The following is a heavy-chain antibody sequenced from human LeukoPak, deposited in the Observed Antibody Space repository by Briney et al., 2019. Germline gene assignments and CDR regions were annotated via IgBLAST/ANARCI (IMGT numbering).Heavy chain of an antibody. Sequence: ASVKVSCKASGYTFTSYYIHWVRQAPGQGLEWMGIINPSGGSTSYAQKFQGGVTMTRDMSTSTVYMELSSLRSEDTAVYYCAREATTVNNWFDPWGQGTLVTVSS. CDR1: GYTFTSYY. V-gene: IGHV1-46*01. J-gene: IGHJ5*02. D-gene: IGHD4-11*01. CDR2: INPSGGST. CDR3: AREATTVNNWFDP.